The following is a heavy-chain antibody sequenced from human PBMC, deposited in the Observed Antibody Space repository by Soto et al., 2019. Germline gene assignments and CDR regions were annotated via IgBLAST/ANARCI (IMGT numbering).Heavy chain of an antibody. Sequence: GGSLRLSCAASGFTFSNAWINWVRQKPGKGLEWVGRVKSKTDGGTTDFAAPVKGRFAISRDDSKNMVYLEMNSLKTEDTAIYYCTTDSYITSIIVRFDYWGHGTLVTVSS. CDR3: TTDSYITSIIVRFDY. CDR1: GFTFSNAW. D-gene: IGHD3-22*01. CDR2: VKSKTDGGTT. V-gene: IGHV3-15*07. J-gene: IGHJ4*01.